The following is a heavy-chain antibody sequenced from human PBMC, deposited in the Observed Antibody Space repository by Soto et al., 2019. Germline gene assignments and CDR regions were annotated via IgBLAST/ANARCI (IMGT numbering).Heavy chain of an antibody. CDR3: ARWSYLDY. D-gene: IGHD3-3*01. CDR1: GFSFGSYA. V-gene: IGHV3-23*01. Sequence: PGGSLRLSXAASGFSFGSYALSWVRQAPGKGPEWVSTISGSDGKTFYADSVKGRFSISRDTSQSTLYLQMNSMRADDTAMYYCARWSYLDYWGQGTRVTVSS. J-gene: IGHJ4*02. CDR2: ISGSDGKT.